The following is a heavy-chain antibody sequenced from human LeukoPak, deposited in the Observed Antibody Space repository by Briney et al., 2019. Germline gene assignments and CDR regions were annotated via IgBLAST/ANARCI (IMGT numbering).Heavy chain of an antibody. J-gene: IGHJ5*02. Sequence: PSETLSLTCTVSGRSISSYYWSWVRQPPGKGLEWIGYIYYSGSTNYNPSLKSRVTISVDTSKNQFSLKLSSVTAADTAVYYCARETYGINWFDPWGQGTLVTVSS. CDR2: IYYSGST. CDR3: ARETYGINWFDP. V-gene: IGHV4-59*01. D-gene: IGHD4-17*01. CDR1: GRSISSYY.